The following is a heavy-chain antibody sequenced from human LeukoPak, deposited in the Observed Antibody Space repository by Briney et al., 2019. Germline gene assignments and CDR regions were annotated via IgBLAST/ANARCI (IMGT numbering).Heavy chain of an antibody. CDR1: GFTFSSYG. J-gene: IGHJ3*02. D-gene: IGHD1-1*01. CDR2: MRYDGSNK. Sequence: GGCLRLSCAASGFTFSSYGMHWVRQAPGKGLEWVAFMRYDGSNKFYADSVKGRFTISRDNSKNTLYLHMKSLRAEDTAAYYCAKVDLTGTTFRDPNAFDIWGQGTMVTVSS. CDR3: AKVDLTGTTFRDPNAFDI. V-gene: IGHV3-30*02.